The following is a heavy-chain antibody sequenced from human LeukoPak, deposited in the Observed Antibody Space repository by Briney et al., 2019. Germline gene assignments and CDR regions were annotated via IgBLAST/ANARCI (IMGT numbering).Heavy chain of an antibody. Sequence: SETLSLTCTVSDGSISSSSYYWGWIRQPPGKGLEWIGSIYYSGSTYYNPSLKSRVTISVDTSKNQFSLKLSSVTAADTAVYYCASVYPKWSTTITPDAFDIWGQGTMVTVSS. J-gene: IGHJ3*02. CDR2: IYYSGST. CDR1: DGSISSSSYY. CDR3: ASVYPKWSTTITPDAFDI. D-gene: IGHD5-12*01. V-gene: IGHV4-39*01.